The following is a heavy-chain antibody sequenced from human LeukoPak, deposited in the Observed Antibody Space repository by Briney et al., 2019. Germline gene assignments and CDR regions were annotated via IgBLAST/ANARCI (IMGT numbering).Heavy chain of an antibody. Sequence: PGGSLRLSCAASGFTFSSYWMYWVRQAPGKGLVWVSRINTDGSTTNYADSVKGRVTISRDNAKNTLYLQMNSLRAEDTALYYCAREYCTGGSCYPTDGFDIWGQGTMVTVSS. CDR1: GFTFSSYW. V-gene: IGHV3-74*01. CDR3: AREYCTGGSCYPTDGFDI. D-gene: IGHD2-15*01. J-gene: IGHJ3*02. CDR2: INTDGSTT.